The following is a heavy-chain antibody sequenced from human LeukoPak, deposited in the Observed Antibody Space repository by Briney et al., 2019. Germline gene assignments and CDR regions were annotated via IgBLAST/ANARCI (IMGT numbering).Heavy chain of an antibody. CDR2: IKNDGSET. CDR1: GFKFRDHW. Sequence: GGSLRLPCAVSGFKFRDHWMDWVRQAPGKGLEWVGHIKNDGSETYYLDSLKGRFSISRDNTNNALYLQMNSLRVEDTAVYYCVKNDGWFHLAQWGQGTLVTVSS. V-gene: IGHV3-7*03. CDR3: VKNDGWFHLAQ. J-gene: IGHJ4*02. D-gene: IGHD6-19*01.